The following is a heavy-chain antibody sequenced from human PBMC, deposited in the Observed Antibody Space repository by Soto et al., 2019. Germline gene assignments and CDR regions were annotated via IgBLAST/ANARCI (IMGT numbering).Heavy chain of an antibody. J-gene: IGHJ4*02. CDR3: ARDTAVDTAMVTCFDY. V-gene: IGHV3-21*01. CDR2: ISSSSSYI. D-gene: IGHD5-18*01. CDR1: GFTFSSYS. Sequence: GGTLRLSCAASGFTFSSYSMNWVRQAPGKGLEWVSSISSSSSYIYYADSVKGRFTISRDNAKNSLYLQMNSLRAEDTAVYYCARDTAVDTAMVTCFDYWGRG.